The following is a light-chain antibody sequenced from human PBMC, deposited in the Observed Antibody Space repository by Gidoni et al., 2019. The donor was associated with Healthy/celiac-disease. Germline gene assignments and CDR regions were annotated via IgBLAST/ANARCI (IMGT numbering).Light chain of an antibody. V-gene: IGKV3-11*01. CDR2: ASS. J-gene: IGKJ4*01. Sequence: EIVLPQSPAPLSLSPGGRATLSCRASPSGSSYLAWYPQKPGQTPSLLISASSNRATGIPARFSGSGSGTVFTLTISRLEPEYFAVYYCQQRSTLLTFGGGTKVEIK. CDR1: PSGSSY. CDR3: QQRSTLLT.